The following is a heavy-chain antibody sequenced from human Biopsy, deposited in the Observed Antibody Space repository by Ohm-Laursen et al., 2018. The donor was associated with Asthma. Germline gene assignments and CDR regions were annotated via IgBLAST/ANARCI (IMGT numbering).Heavy chain of an antibody. CDR3: ARTFHFWSPYHAEHYQL. D-gene: IGHD3-3*02. CDR1: GFTFGDYW. Sequence: SLRLSCSASGFTFGDYWMSCVRQVPGKGLEGVANIKHDGSEKNHVDSLKGRFTISRDNAKNSLYLQMNSLRAEDTAVYYCARTFHFWSPYHAEHYQLWGQGTLVTVSS. J-gene: IGHJ1*01. V-gene: IGHV3-7*01. CDR2: IKHDGSEK.